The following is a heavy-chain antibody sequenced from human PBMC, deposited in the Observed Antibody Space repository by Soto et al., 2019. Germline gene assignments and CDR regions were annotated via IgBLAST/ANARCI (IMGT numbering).Heavy chain of an antibody. CDR2: IYWDDDK. Sequence: SGPTLGNPTQTLTLACSFSGFSLSTSGVGVGWIRQPPGKALEWLALIYWDDDKRYSPSLKSRLTITKDTSKNQVVLTMTNMDPVDTATYYCAHNIVGDAFDPWGQGTLVTVSS. CDR3: AHNIVGDAFDP. CDR1: GFSLSTSGVG. V-gene: IGHV2-5*02. D-gene: IGHD3-16*02. J-gene: IGHJ5*02.